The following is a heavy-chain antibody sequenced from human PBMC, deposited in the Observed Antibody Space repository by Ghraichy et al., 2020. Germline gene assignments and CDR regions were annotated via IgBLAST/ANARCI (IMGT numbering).Heavy chain of an antibody. CDR3: ARGGFLSGYSSGWSRYWFDP. J-gene: IGHJ5*02. D-gene: IGHD6-19*01. CDR2: IYYSGST. V-gene: IGHV4-30-4*01. Sequence: SQTLSLTCTVSGGSISSGDYYWSWIRQPPGKGLEWIGYIYYSGSTYYNPSLKSRVTISVDTSKNQFSLKLSSVTAADTAVYYCARGGFLSGYSSGWSRYWFDPWGQGTLVTVSS. CDR1: GGSISSGDYY.